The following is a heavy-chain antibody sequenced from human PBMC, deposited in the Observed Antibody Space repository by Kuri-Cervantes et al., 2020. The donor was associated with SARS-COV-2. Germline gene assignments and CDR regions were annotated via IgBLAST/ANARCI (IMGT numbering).Heavy chain of an antibody. J-gene: IGHJ6*02. V-gene: IGHV1-18*01. CDR2: ISAYNDNI. D-gene: IGHD6-6*01. Sequence: ASVKVSCKASGYTLTNYGISWVRQAPGQGLEWMGWISAYNDNINYAQKLQGRVTMTTDTSTSTVYMDLRSLRSDDPAVYYCARNIAARPADYYYYDMDVWGQGTTVTVSS. CDR1: GYTLTNYG. CDR3: ARNIAARPADYYYYDMDV.